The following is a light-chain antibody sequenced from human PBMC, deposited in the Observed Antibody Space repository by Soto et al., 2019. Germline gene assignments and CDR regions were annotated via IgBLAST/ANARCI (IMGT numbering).Light chain of an antibody. V-gene: IGLV2-23*01. Sequence: QSVLTQPASVSGSPGQSITISCTGTSSDVGSYNLVSWYQQHPGKAPKLIIYEDNKRPSGVSNRFSGSKSDNTASLTISGLQAEDEAEYHCCSCAVGRTLVFGGGTKVTVL. CDR3: CSCAVGRTLV. CDR1: SSDVGSYNL. J-gene: IGLJ3*02. CDR2: EDN.